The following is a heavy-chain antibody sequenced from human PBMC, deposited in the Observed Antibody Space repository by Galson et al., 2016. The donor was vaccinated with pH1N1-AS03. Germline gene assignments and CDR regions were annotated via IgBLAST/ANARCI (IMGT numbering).Heavy chain of an antibody. J-gene: IGHJ4*02. CDR3: AGVDLTFYSGSADSSYLDY. CDR2: ISHSGST. D-gene: IGHD3-10*01. CDR1: GGSFSGYY. Sequence: SETLSLTCAVYGGSFSGYYWTWIRQPPGKGLEWIGEISHSGSTNYNPSLKSRVTISEDTSRNQFSLKLSSVTAADTAVYYCAGVDLTFYSGSADSSYLDYWGQGTLVTVSS. V-gene: IGHV4-34*01.